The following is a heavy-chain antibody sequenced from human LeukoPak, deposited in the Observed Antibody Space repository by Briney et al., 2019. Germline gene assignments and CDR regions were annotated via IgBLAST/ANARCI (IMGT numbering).Heavy chain of an antibody. V-gene: IGHV4-38-2*02. CDR2: IYHSGST. J-gene: IGHJ4*02. CDR1: GYSISSGYY. CDR3: ARDHEYCSSTSCSDY. Sequence: PSETLSLTXTDSGYSISSGYYWGWIRQPPGKGLEWIGSIYHSGSTDYNPSLKSRVTISVDTSKNQFSLKLSSVTAADTAVYYCARDHEYCSSTSCSDYWGQGTLVTVSS. D-gene: IGHD2-2*01.